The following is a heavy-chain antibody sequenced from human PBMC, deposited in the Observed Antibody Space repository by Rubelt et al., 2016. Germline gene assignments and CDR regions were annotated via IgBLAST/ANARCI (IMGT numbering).Heavy chain of an antibody. CDR2: INAGNGNT. CDR3: ARCPYYYYYMDV. J-gene: IGHJ6*03. Sequence: MHWVRQAPGQRLEWMGWINAGNGNTKYSQKFQGRVTITRDTSASTAYMELSSLRSEDTAVYYCARCPYYYYYMDVWGKGTTVTVSS. V-gene: IGHV1-3*01.